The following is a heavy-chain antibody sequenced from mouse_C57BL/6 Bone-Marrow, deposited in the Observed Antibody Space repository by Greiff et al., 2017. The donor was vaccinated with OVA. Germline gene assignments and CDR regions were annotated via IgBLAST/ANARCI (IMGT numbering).Heavy chain of an antibody. CDR1: GYTFTSYG. V-gene: IGHV1-81*01. D-gene: IGHD2-2*01. CDR2: IYPRSGNT. Sequence: QVQLKESGAELARPGASVKLSCKASGYTFTSYGISWVKQRTGQGLEWIGEIYPRSGNTYYNEKFKGKATLTADKSSSTAYMELRSLTSEDSAVYFCARCGYPRAMDYWGQGTSVTVSS. J-gene: IGHJ4*01. CDR3: ARCGYPRAMDY.